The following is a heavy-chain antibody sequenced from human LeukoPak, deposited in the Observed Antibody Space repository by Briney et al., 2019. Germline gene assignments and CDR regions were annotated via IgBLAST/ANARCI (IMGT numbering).Heavy chain of an antibody. Sequence: GGSLRLSCAASGFTFSSYAMSWVRQALGKGLEWVSAISGSGGSTYYADSVKGRFTISRDNSKNTLLLQMNSLRAEDTAVYYCARDRAATEVWVELDPWGQGTLVTVSS. CDR3: ARDRAATEVWVELDP. CDR1: GFTFSSYA. J-gene: IGHJ5*02. CDR2: ISGSGGST. V-gene: IGHV3-23*01. D-gene: IGHD1-26*01.